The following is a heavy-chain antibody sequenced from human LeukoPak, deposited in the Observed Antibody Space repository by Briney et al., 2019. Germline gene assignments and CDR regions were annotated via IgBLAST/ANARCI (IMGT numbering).Heavy chain of an antibody. J-gene: IGHJ5*02. CDR2: IYDSGST. D-gene: IGHD6-19*01. CDR3: AREYRSGWYGELWFDP. V-gene: IGHV4-39*02. CDR1: GGSIRSSYYY. Sequence: SETLSLTCTVSGGSIRSSYYYWGWIREPPGKGLEWIGSIYDSGSTYYNPSLKSRVTISVDTSKNQFSLKLNSVTAADTAVYYCAREYRSGWYGELWFDPWGQGTLVTVSS.